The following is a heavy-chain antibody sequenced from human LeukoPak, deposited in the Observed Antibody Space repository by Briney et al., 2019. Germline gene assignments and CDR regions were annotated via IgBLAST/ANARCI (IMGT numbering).Heavy chain of an antibody. CDR2: IGYGGDR. CDR1: GFTFSDYD. D-gene: IGHD3-9*01. V-gene: IGHV3-13*04. Sequence: GGSLRLSCAASGFTFSDYDMHWVRQATGKGLEWVSAIGYGGDRYYSDSVKGRFTISRENAKNSLYLQMDSLGAGDTAVYYCARGNILTGYTYWGQGALVTVSS. J-gene: IGHJ4*02. CDR3: ARGNILTGYTY.